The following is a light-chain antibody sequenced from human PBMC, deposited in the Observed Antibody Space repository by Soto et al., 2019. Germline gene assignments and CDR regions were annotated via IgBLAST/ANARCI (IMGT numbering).Light chain of an antibody. J-gene: IGLJ2*01. CDR1: RSDVGGYTY. CDR2: EVN. V-gene: IGLV2-8*01. CDR3: SSYSGSNNLGV. Sequence: QSVLTQPPSASGSPGQSVTISCTGTRSDVGGYTYVSWYQQHPGKAPKLLIYEVNKRPSGVPDRFSGSKSGNTASLTVSGLQAEDEGDYYCSSYSGSNNLGVFGGGTKVTVL.